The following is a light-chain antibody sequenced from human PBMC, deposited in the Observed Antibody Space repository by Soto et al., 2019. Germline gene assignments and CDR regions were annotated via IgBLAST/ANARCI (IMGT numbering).Light chain of an antibody. CDR1: QGINSD. CDR2: GAS. J-gene: IGKJ1*01. V-gene: IGKV1-39*01. CDR3: QQSYSTPPT. Sequence: IQLTQSPSSLSASVGDRVDITCRASQGINSDLAWYQQKPGKAPKLLIHGASSLQSGVPSRFSGSRSVTAFTLTISSLQPEDIATYYCQQSYSTPPTFGQGTKVDIK.